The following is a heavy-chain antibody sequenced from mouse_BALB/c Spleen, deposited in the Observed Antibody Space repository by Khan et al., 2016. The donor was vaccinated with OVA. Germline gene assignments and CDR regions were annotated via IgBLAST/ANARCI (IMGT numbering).Heavy chain of an antibody. CDR1: GYSFTNYG. J-gene: IGHJ4*01. Sequence: QIQLVQSGPELKKPGETVKISCKASGYSFTNYGMNWVKQSPGKALKWMGWINTYTGEPTYADEFKGRFAFSLETSANTAYLQINILKNEATATFFCGTPPYLSCTLDYWGQGTSVTVSS. D-gene: IGHD2-14*01. CDR2: INTYTGEP. V-gene: IGHV9-3-1*01. CDR3: GTPPYLSCTLDY.